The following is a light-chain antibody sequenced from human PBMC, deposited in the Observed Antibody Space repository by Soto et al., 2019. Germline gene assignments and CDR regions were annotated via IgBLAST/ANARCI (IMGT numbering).Light chain of an antibody. V-gene: IGKV3-15*01. J-gene: IGKJ4*01. CDR3: QQYNKWPLT. Sequence: EIVMTQSPATLSLSPGERATLSCRASESLSSNLAWYQQKPGQAPRPLIYAVSTRATGIPARFSGSGSGTEFTLTISSLQSEDFAVYYCQQYNKWPLTFGGGTKVEIK. CDR2: AVS. CDR1: ESLSSN.